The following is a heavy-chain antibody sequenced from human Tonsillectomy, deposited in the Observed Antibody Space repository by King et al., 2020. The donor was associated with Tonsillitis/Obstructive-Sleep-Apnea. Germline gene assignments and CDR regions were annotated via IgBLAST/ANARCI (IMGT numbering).Heavy chain of an antibody. D-gene: IGHD3-22*01. V-gene: IGHV3-30*04. Sequence: VQLVESGGGVVQPGRSLRLSCAASGFTFSNYAIHWVRQAPGKGLEWVAVISYDGSNKYYADSVKGRFTISRDNSKNTQDLQRKRLGAEDTCIYYCAREGIYDSRGYADSFYIWGQGTMVTVSS. CDR3: AREGIYDSRGYADSFYI. CDR2: ISYDGSNK. CDR1: GFTFSNYA. J-gene: IGHJ3*02.